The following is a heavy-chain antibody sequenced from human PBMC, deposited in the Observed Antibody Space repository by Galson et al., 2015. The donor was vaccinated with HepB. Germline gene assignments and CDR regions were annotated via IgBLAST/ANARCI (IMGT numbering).Heavy chain of an antibody. D-gene: IGHD3-16*01. J-gene: IGHJ4*02. V-gene: IGHV1-18*04. CDR3: ARDRPPEGTYDYVWGSPFDY. CDR2: ISAYNGNT. Sequence: SVKVSCKASGYTFTSYGISWVRQAPGQGLEWMGWISAYNGNTNYAQKLQGRVTMTTDTSTSTAYMELRSLRSDDTAVYYCARDRPPEGTYDYVWGSPFDYWGQGTLVTVSS. CDR1: GYTFTSYG.